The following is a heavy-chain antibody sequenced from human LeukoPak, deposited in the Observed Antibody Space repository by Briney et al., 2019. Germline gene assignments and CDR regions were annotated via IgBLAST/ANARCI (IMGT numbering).Heavy chain of an antibody. CDR1: GGSISTNY. V-gene: IGHV4-59*08. CDR3: ARHFRVDSSGPYFDC. J-gene: IGHJ4*02. CDR2: IYSSGST. D-gene: IGHD3-22*01. Sequence: PSETLSLICTVSGGSISTNYWSWIRQPPGKGLEGIGYIYSSGSTSYNPSLESRVTISVDTSRSQFSLKLNSVTAADTAIYYCARHFRVDSSGPYFDCWGQGILVTVSS.